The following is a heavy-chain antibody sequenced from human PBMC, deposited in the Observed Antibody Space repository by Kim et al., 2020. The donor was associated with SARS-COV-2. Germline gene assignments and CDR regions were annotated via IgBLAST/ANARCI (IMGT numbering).Heavy chain of an antibody. Sequence: GGSLRLSCAASGFTFSTYWMTWVRQAPGKGLVWLPNIKPDGSVQYYVDSVRGRFTISRDNSKRSLYLEMNSLRADDTAVYYCTGGGYNGYWGQGTLVTVSS. CDR2: IKPDGSVQ. CDR3: TGGGYNGY. V-gene: IGHV3-7*01. CDR1: GFTFSTYW. J-gene: IGHJ4*02. D-gene: IGHD1-26*01.